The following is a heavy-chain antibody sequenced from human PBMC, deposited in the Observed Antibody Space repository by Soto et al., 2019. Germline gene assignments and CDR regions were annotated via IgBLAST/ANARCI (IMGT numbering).Heavy chain of an antibody. CDR2: IYYSGST. V-gene: IGHV4-59*08. J-gene: IGHJ2*01. CDR3: ARHLHYYDSSGYYYYWYFDL. Sequence: QVQLQESGPGLVKPSETLSLTCTVSGGSISSYYWSWIRQPPGKGLEWIGYIYYSGSTNYNPSLKILVTISGDTAKNQFSLKLSSVTAADTAVYYCARHLHYYDSSGYYYYWYFDLWGRGTLVTVSS. D-gene: IGHD3-22*01. CDR1: GGSISSYY.